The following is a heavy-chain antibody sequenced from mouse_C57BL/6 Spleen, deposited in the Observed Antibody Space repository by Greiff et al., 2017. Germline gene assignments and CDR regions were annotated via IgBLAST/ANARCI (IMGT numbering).Heavy chain of an antibody. D-gene: IGHD2-4*01. CDR3: ARNYYDYDAFAY. CDR1: GYTFPSYW. V-gene: IGHV1-53*01. Sequence: QVQLQQPGPELVKPGASVKLSCKASGYTFPSYWMHWVKQRPGQGLEWIGNINPSNGGNTYNEKFKSKATLTVDKSSSTASMQLSSLTSEDSAVYYCARNYYDYDAFAYWGQGTLVTVSA. J-gene: IGHJ3*01. CDR2: INPSNGGN.